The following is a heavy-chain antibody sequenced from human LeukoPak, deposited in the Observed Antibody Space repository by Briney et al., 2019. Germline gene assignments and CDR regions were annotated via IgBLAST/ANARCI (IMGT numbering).Heavy chain of an antibody. Sequence: SVKVSCKASGGTFSSYAISWVRQAPGQGLEWVGRIIPILGIANYAQKFQGRVTMTRDTSTSTVYMELSSLRSEDTAVYYCAREEGVAGTPGGMDVWGQGTTVTVSS. D-gene: IGHD6-19*01. CDR3: AREEGVAGTPGGMDV. CDR1: GGTFSSYA. V-gene: IGHV1-69*04. CDR2: IIPILGIA. J-gene: IGHJ6*02.